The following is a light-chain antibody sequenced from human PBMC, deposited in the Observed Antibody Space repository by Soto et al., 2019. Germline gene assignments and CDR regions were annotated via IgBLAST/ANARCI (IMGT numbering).Light chain of an antibody. V-gene: IGLV2-14*01. CDR2: EVS. J-gene: IGLJ1*01. CDR1: SSDVGGYNY. CDR3: SSYTSSSTLV. Sequence: QSVLTQPASVSGSPGQSITISCTAASSDVGGYNYVSWYQQHPGKAPKLMIYEVSNRPSGVSNRFSGSKSGNTASLTISGLQAEDEADYYCSSYTSSSTLVFGTGTKVTVV.